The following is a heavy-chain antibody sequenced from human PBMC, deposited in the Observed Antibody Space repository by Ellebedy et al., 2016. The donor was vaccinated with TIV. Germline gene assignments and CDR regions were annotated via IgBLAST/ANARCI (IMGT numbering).Heavy chain of an antibody. D-gene: IGHD4-17*01. J-gene: IGHJ2*01. CDR2: LHSGGDT. CDR1: GFPFGTYS. V-gene: IGHV3-53*01. Sequence: GESLKIPCAASGFPFGTYSMNWVRQTPGKGLEWVSVLHSGGDTYYADSVKGRFTTSKDILKNTLYLQMSSLRAEDTAVYYCVRDPYGADDGWYFDPWGRGTPVTVSS. CDR3: VRDPYGADDGWYFDP.